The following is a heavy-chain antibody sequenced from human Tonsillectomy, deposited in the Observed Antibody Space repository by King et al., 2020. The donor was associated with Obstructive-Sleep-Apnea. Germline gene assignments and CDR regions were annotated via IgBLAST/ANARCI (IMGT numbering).Heavy chain of an antibody. CDR2: FYPGDSDT. CDR1: GYSFTSYW. V-gene: IGHV5-51*01. D-gene: IGHD4-23*01. CDR3: ARPSTVITPYYFDY. J-gene: IGHJ4*02. Sequence: VQLVQSGAEVKKPGESLKISCTGSGYSFTSYWIAWVRQMPGKGLEWMGIFYPGDSDTRYSPSFQGQVTFSADESISTAYLQWSSLKASDTAMYYCARPSTVITPYYFDYWGPGTLVTVSA.